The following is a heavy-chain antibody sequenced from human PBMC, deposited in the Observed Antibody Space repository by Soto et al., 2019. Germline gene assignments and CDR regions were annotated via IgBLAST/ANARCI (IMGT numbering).Heavy chain of an antibody. V-gene: IGHV4-39*07. J-gene: IGHJ4*02. CDR1: GGSISSSSYY. D-gene: IGHD6-19*01. CDR3: ARAFFGGGQSSGGGSYFAS. CDR2: IYYSGRST. Sequence: SETLSLTCTVSGGSISSSSYYWGWIRQPPGKGLEWIGSIYYSGRSTYYNPSLKSRVTISVHTSNSQFSLELSSVTAADTAVYYCARAFFGGGQSSGGGSYFASWAQGTQVTVSS.